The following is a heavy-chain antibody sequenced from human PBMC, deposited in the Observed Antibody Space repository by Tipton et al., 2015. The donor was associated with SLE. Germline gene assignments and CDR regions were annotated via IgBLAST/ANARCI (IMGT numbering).Heavy chain of an antibody. V-gene: IGHV3-23*01. CDR3: AKDPAYCGGDCYGFDY. D-gene: IGHD2-21*01. CDR2: ISGSGGDT. J-gene: IGHJ4*02. Sequence: SLRLSCAASGFTFSSYAMSWVRQAPGKGLEWVSAISGSGGDTYYADSVKGRFAISRDKSKNTLFLQMNSLRVEDTAVYYCAKDPAYCGGDCYGFDYWGQGALVTVSS. CDR1: GFTFSSYA.